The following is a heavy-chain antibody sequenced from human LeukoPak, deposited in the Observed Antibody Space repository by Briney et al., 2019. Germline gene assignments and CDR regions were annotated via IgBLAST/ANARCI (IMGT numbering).Heavy chain of an antibody. CDR1: GFTFSSYG. CDR2: ISGSGGST. D-gene: IGHD3-22*01. CDR3: ANPYYYDSSGYYPDAFDI. V-gene: IGHV3-23*01. Sequence: GGSLRLSCAASGFTFSSYGMSWVRQAPGKGLEWVSAISGSGGSTYYADSVKGRFTISRDNSKNTLYLQMNSLRAEDTAVYYCANPYYYDSSGYYPDAFDIWGQGTMVTVSS. J-gene: IGHJ3*02.